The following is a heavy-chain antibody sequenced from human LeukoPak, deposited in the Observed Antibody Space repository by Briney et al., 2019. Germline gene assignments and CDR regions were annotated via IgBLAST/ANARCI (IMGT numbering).Heavy chain of an antibody. J-gene: IGHJ3*02. CDR3: ARHRSGGSQDDAFDI. V-gene: IGHV3-7*01. CDR1: GFTVSSNY. Sequence: GGSLRLSCAASGFTVSSNYMSWVRQAPGKGLEWVADIKQDGSEKYYVDSVKGRFTISRQNAKNSVFLQMNSLRAEDTAVYYCARHRSGGSQDDAFDIWGQGTMVTVSS. D-gene: IGHD2-15*01. CDR2: IKQDGSEK.